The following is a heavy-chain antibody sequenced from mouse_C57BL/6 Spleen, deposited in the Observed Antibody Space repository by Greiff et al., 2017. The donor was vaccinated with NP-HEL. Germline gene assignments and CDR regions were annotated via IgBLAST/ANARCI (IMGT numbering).Heavy chain of an antibody. CDR3: ARDYYGSSWYFDV. D-gene: IGHD1-1*01. V-gene: IGHV3-6*01. CDR2: ISYDGSN. Sequence: EVKLQESGPGLVKPSQSLSLTCSVTGYSITSGYYWNWIRQFPGNKLEWMGYISYDGSNNYNPSLKNRISITRDTSKNQFFLKLNSVTTEETAPYYCARDYYGSSWYFDVWGTGTTVTVSS. J-gene: IGHJ1*03. CDR1: GYSITSGYY.